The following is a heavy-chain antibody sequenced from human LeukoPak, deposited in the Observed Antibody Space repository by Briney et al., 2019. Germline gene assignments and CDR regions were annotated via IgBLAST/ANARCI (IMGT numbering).Heavy chain of an antibody. CDR1: GFTFSSYG. V-gene: IGHV3-33*01. J-gene: IGHJ4*02. D-gene: IGHD3-9*01. CDR2: IWYDGSNK. Sequence: PGRSLRLSCAASGFTFSSYGMHWVRQAPGKGLEWVAVIWYDGSNKYYADSVKGRFTISRENAKNSLYLQMNSLRAGDTAVYYCVRGGVLTGFDYRGQGTLVTVSS. CDR3: VRGGVLTGFDY.